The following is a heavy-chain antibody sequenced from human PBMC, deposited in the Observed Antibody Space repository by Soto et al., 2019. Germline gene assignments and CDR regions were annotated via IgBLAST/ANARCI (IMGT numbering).Heavy chain of an antibody. CDR1: GYTSTTYG. CDR3: ARGSRYIAARNDAFDI. V-gene: IGHV1-18*01. CDR2: ISAYNGNT. Sequence: QVHLVQSGAEVKKPEASVKVSCKASGYTSTTYGISWVRQAPEQGLEWMGWISAYNGNTKYAQKFQDRVTMTTDTSTSTAYMELRSLTSDDTAMYYCARGSRYIAARNDAFDIWGRGTMVTVSS. D-gene: IGHD6-6*01. J-gene: IGHJ3*02.